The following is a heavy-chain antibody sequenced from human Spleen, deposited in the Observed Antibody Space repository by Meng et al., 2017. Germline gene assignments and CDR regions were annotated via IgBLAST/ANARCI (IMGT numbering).Heavy chain of an antibody. CDR2: IKSKPDGETI. CDR1: GFTFSNAW. CDR3: ARGPITVAGTLDY. D-gene: IGHD6-19*01. J-gene: IGHJ4*02. V-gene: IGHV3-15*01. Sequence: GESLKISCAASGFTFSNAWMSWVRQAPGKGLEWVGRIKSKPDGETIDYGAPVKGRFTISRDNSKNTLYLQMNSLRTADTAIYYCARGPITVAGTLDYWGQGTLVTVSS.